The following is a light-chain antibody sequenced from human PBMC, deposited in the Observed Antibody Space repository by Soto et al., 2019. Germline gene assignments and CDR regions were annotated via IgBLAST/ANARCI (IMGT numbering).Light chain of an antibody. CDR1: KLGDKY. CDR2: QDN. Sequence: SSELTQPPSVSVSPGQTASVTCSGDKLGDKYTCWYQQKPDQSPVLVIYQDNKRPSGIPERFSGSNSGNTATLTISGTQAMDEADYYCQAWDSSTYVFGSGTKLTVL. CDR3: QAWDSSTYV. V-gene: IGLV3-1*01. J-gene: IGLJ1*01.